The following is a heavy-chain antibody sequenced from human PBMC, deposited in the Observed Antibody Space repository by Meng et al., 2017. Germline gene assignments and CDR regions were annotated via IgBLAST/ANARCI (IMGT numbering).Heavy chain of an antibody. CDR1: GFTFRSSW. CDR2: IKCDGSEK. D-gene: IGHD1-26*01. V-gene: IGHV3-52*01. Sequence: GGSLRLSCEASGFTFRSSWMHWVCQAPEKGLEWVADIKCDGSEKYYVDSVKGRLTISRDNAKNSLYLQMNSLKTEDTAVYYCTTGEWELPRELLWEDDYWGQGTLVTVSS. CDR3: TTGEWELPRELLWEDDY. J-gene: IGHJ4*02.